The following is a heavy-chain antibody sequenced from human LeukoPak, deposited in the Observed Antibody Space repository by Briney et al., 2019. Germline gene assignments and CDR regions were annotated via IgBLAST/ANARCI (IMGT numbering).Heavy chain of an antibody. CDR3: ARDMKPIAALPVAFDI. CDR1: GGSISSYY. Sequence: PSETLSLTCTVSGGSISSYYWSWIRQPPGKGLEWIGYIYYSGSTNYNPSLKSRVTISVDTSKNQFSLKLSSVTAADTAVYYCARDMKPIAALPVAFDIWGQGTMVTVSS. V-gene: IGHV4-59*12. J-gene: IGHJ3*02. CDR2: IYYSGST. D-gene: IGHD6-6*01.